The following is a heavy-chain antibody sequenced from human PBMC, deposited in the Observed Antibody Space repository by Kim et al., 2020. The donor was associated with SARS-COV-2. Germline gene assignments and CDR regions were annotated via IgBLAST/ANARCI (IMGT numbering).Heavy chain of an antibody. D-gene: IGHD3-22*01. Sequence: GGSLRLSCAASGFTFSSYEMNWVRQAPGKGLEWVSYISSSGSTIYYADSVKGRFTISRDNAKNSLYLQMNSLRAEDTAVYYCARDPPPYYDSSGYYSWGQGTLVTVSS. V-gene: IGHV3-48*03. CDR2: ISSSGSTI. J-gene: IGHJ4*02. CDR1: GFTFSSYE. CDR3: ARDPPPYYDSSGYYS.